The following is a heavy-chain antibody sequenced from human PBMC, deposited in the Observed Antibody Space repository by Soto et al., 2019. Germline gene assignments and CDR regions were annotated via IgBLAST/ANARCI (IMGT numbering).Heavy chain of an antibody. D-gene: IGHD6-19*01. CDR3: ARGRQWLVRVQNGMDV. Sequence: SETLSLTCAVYGWSFIGYYWSWIRQPPGKGLEWIGEINHSGSTNYNPSIKSRVTISVDASKNQFSLKLSSVTAADTAVYYCARGRQWLVRVQNGMDVWGQGTTVTVSS. J-gene: IGHJ6*02. CDR1: GWSFIGYY. V-gene: IGHV4-34*01. CDR2: INHSGST.